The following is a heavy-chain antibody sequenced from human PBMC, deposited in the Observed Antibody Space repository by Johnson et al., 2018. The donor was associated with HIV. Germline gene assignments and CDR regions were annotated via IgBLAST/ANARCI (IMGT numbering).Heavy chain of an antibody. CDR1: GFTFSSYG. D-gene: IGHD3-22*01. CDR2: ISYDENNK. V-gene: IGHV3-30*03. Sequence: QVQLVESGGGVVQPGRSLRLSCAASGFTFSSYGTHWVRQAPGKGLEWVAVISYDENNKSYADSVKGRFTISRDNSKNTLYLQMNSLRAEDTAVYYCAISFNYYDSSGYYDPGAFDIWGQGTMVTVSS. J-gene: IGHJ3*02. CDR3: AISFNYYDSSGYYDPGAFDI.